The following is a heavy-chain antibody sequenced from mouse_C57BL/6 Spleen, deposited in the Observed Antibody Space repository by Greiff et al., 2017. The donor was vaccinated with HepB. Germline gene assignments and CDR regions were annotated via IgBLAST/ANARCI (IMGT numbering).Heavy chain of an antibody. CDR3: ASASGSFYYAMDY. Sequence: VQLKESGGGLVKPGGSLKLSCAASGFTFSDYGMHWVRQAPEKGLEWVAYISSGSSTIYYADTVKGRFTISRDNAKNTLFLQMTSLRSEDTAMYYCASASGSFYYAMDYWGQGTSVTVSS. D-gene: IGHD1-1*01. V-gene: IGHV5-17*01. J-gene: IGHJ4*01. CDR2: ISSGSSTI. CDR1: GFTFSDYG.